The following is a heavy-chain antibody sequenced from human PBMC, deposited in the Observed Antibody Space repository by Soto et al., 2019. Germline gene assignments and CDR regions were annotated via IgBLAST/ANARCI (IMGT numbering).Heavy chain of an antibody. CDR1: GFTFSSYW. CDR3: AKPPNYYDSSGYYDY. D-gene: IGHD3-22*01. Sequence: VQLVESGGGLVQPGGSLRLSCAASGFTFSSYWMHWVRQAPGKGLVWVSRINSDGSSTSYADSVKGRFTISRDNAKNTLYLQMNSLRAEDTAVYYCAKPPNYYDSSGYYDYWGQGTLVTVSS. V-gene: IGHV3-74*01. CDR2: INSDGSST. J-gene: IGHJ4*02.